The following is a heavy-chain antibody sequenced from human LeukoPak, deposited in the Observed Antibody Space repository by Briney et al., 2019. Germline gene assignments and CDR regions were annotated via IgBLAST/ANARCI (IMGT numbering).Heavy chain of an antibody. Sequence: SVKVSCKASGGTFSSYAISWVRQAPGQGLEWMGGIIPIFGTANYAQKFQGRVTITADESTSTAYMELSSLRSEDTAVYYCARSTTYYYDSSGPKRFSWFDPWGQETLVTVSS. CDR2: IIPIFGTA. CDR1: GGTFSSYA. V-gene: IGHV1-69*13. J-gene: IGHJ5*02. D-gene: IGHD3-22*01. CDR3: ARSTTYYYDSSGPKRFSWFDP.